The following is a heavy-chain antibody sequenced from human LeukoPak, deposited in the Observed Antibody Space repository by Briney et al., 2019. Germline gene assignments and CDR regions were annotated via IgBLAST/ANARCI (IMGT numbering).Heavy chain of an antibody. V-gene: IGHV3-11*04. CDR2: ISRSGDTI. CDR3: AIQMAMILVVPFFDY. D-gene: IGHD3/OR15-3a*01. Sequence: GGSLRLSCAASGFTFSDYYMTWIRQAPGKGLEWVSSISRSGDTIYYADSVRGRFTVSRDNAKNSLYLQMNSLRAEDTALYYCAIQMAMILVVPFFDYWGQGTLVTVSS. CDR1: GFTFSDYY. J-gene: IGHJ4*02.